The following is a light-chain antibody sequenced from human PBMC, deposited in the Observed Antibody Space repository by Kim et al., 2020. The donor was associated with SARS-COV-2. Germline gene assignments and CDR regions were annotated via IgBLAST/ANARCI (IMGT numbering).Light chain of an antibody. V-gene: IGKV1-33*01. CDR2: DAS. Sequence: DIQMTQSPSSLAASLGDRVTITCQADQDISNSLNWYQHKPGKAPKLVIYDASNLETGVTSRFSGTGSGTDFTFTISSLQPEDIAIYFCQHYDNFPPRHTFGGGTKLEI. CDR1: QDISNS. J-gene: IGKJ4*01. CDR3: QHYDNFPPRHT.